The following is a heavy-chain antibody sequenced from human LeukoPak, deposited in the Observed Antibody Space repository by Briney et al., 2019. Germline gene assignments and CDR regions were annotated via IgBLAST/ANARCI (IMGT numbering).Heavy chain of an antibody. CDR2: ITSSSNYI. Sequence: PGGSLRLSCAASGFTFSSHTMIWVRQAPREGLEWVSFITSSSNYIYYADSVKGRFTVSRDNAKNSLYLQMNSLRAEDTAVYYCARDFGSYYSDSSGYDSWGQGTLVTVSS. CDR1: GFTFSSHT. V-gene: IGHV3-21*01. J-gene: IGHJ5*02. CDR3: ARDFGSYYSDSSGYDS. D-gene: IGHD3-22*01.